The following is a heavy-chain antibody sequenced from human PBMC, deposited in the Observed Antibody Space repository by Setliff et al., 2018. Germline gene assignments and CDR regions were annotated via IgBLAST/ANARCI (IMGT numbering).Heavy chain of an antibody. V-gene: IGHV4-59*01. CDR2: IQKRGSTTT. CDR3: ARDQFSSGWYGPPESYFDC. CDR1: GASMSSYY. Sequence: SETLSLTCNVSGASMSSYYWSWIRQAPGKGLEWLGYIQKRGSTTTKYNPSLGSRISMSLDTSKNQFSLQLSSVSDGDTAVYYCARDQFSSGWYGPPESYFDCWGQGILVTVSS. J-gene: IGHJ4*02. D-gene: IGHD6-19*01.